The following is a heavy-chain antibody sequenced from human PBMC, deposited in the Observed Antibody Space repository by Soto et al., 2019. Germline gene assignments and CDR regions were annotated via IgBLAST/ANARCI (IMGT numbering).Heavy chain of an antibody. Sequence: GGSLRLSCAASGFTFDDYAMHWVRQAPGKGLEWVSGISWNSGSIGYADSVKGRFTISRDNAKNSLYLQMNSLRAEDTALYYCAKDAYGDYVNDAFDIWGQGTMVTVSS. CDR1: GFTFDDYA. CDR2: ISWNSGSI. D-gene: IGHD4-17*01. CDR3: AKDAYGDYVNDAFDI. V-gene: IGHV3-9*01. J-gene: IGHJ3*02.